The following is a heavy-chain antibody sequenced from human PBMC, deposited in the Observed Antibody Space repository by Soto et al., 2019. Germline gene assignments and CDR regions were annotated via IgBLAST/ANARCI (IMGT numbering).Heavy chain of an antibody. Sequence: GGSLRLSCAASGFTFSSYDMHWVRQATGKGLEWVSAIGTAGDTYYPGSVKGRFTIFRENARNSLYLQMNSLRAEDTAVYYCARDSGSGFVDYWGQGTLVTVSS. CDR3: ARDSGSGFVDY. CDR2: IGTAGDT. J-gene: IGHJ4*02. V-gene: IGHV3-13*01. CDR1: GFTFSSYD. D-gene: IGHD3-22*01.